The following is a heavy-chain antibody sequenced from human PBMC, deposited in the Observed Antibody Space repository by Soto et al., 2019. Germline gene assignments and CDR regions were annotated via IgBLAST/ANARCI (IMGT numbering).Heavy chain of an antibody. CDR3: ASDPGGLRFLECLLHHYYYYGMDV. Sequence: GASVKVSCKASGFTFTSSAVQWVRQARGQRLEWIGSIVVGSGNTNYAQKFQERVTITRDMSTSTAYMALSSLRSEDTAVYYCASDPGGLRFLECLLHHYYYYGMDVCGKGTTVTASS. CDR1: GFTFTSSA. D-gene: IGHD3-3*01. J-gene: IGHJ6*04. V-gene: IGHV1-58*01. CDR2: IVVGSGNT.